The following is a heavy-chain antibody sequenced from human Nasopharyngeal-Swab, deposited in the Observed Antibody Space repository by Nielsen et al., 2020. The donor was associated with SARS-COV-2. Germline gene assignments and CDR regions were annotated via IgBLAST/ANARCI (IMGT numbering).Heavy chain of an antibody. Sequence: GESLKISCAASGFTFNNYNFNWVSQAPGKGLEWVSSISSSSSYIYYADSVKGRFTISRDNDKNSLYLQMSSLRAEDTAEYYCARDGLDYDFWSAYFMDVWGQGTTVTVSS. V-gene: IGHV3-21*01. J-gene: IGHJ6*02. CDR1: GFTFNNYN. D-gene: IGHD3-3*01. CDR3: ARDGLDYDFWSAYFMDV. CDR2: ISSSSSYI.